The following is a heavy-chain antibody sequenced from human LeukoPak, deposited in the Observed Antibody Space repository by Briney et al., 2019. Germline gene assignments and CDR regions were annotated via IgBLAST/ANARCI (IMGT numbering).Heavy chain of an antibody. J-gene: IGHJ4*02. CDR3: ARDRLGSLLAAAES. D-gene: IGHD6-13*01. Sequence: GGSLRLSCAASGFTFSSYSMNWVRQAPGKGLEWVSSISSSSSYIYYADSVKGRFTISRDNAKNSLYLQMNSLRAEDTAVYYCARDRLGSLLAAAESWGQGTLVTVSS. CDR1: GFTFSSYS. CDR2: ISSSSSYI. V-gene: IGHV3-21*01.